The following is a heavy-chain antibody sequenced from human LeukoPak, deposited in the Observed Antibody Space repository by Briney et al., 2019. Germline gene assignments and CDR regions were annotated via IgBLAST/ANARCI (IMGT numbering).Heavy chain of an antibody. J-gene: IGHJ4*02. CDR2: ISAYNGNT. D-gene: IGHD2-21*01. Sequence: GASVTVSCTASAYTFTSYGISWVRQAPGQGLEWMGWISAYNGNTNYAQKLQGRVTITTDTSTSTAYMELRSLRSDDTAVYYCARSSSVTIPGYYFDYWGQGTLVTVSS. CDR1: AYTFTSYG. V-gene: IGHV1-18*01. CDR3: ARSSSVTIPGYYFDY.